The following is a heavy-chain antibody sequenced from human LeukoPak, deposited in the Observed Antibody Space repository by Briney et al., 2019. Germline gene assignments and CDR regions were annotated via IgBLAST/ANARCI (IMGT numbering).Heavy chain of an antibody. V-gene: IGHV3-7*01. J-gene: IGHJ4*02. CDR2: IKEDGGDK. Sequence: GGSLRLSCAASGFTVSSYWMSWVRQAPGKGLEWVATIKEDGGDKYYVDSVKGRFSISRDNAENSLYLQMNSLRAEDTAVYYCTRDVHDYWGQGTLVTVSS. CDR3: TRDVHDY. D-gene: IGHD3-10*02. CDR1: GFTVSSYW.